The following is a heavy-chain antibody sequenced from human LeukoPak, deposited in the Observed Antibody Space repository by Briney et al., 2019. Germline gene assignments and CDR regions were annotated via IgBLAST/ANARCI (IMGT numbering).Heavy chain of an antibody. CDR3: IRDAYSSSYYVY. CDR2: ISAYNGNT. D-gene: IGHD6-13*01. V-gene: IGHV1-18*01. CDR1: GYSFTSYG. Sequence: GASVKVSCKASGYSFTSYGVSGVRQAPGQGLEWMGWISAYNGNTDYAQKVQGRVTMTTDTSTSTAYMEVRSLRYDDTAVYYCIRDAYSSSYYVYWGQGTLVTVSS. J-gene: IGHJ4*02.